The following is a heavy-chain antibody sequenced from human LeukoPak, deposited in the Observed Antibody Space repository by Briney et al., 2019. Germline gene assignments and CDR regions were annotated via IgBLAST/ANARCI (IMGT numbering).Heavy chain of an antibody. D-gene: IGHD4-17*01. J-gene: IGHJ4*02. CDR2: ISYDGSNK. CDR3: ARGGPTVKHPKFDY. CDR1: GFTFSSYG. V-gene: IGHV3-30*03. Sequence: GGSLRLSCAASGFTFSSYGMHWVRQAPGKGLEWVAVISYDGSNKYYADSVKGRFTISRDNSKNTLYLQMNSLRAEDTAVYYCARGGPTVKHPKFDYWGQGTLVTVSS.